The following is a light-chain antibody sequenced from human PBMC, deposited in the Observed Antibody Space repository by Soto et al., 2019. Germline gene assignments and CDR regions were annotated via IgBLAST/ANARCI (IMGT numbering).Light chain of an antibody. Sequence: EIVLTQSPATLSLSPGERATLSCRASQSVSSYLAWYQQKPGQAPRLLIYEASNRATGIPARFSGSGSGTDFTLTISSLEPEDFGVYYCQQRSNWPITFGQGIRLEIK. CDR1: QSVSSY. CDR2: EAS. J-gene: IGKJ5*01. CDR3: QQRSNWPIT. V-gene: IGKV3-11*01.